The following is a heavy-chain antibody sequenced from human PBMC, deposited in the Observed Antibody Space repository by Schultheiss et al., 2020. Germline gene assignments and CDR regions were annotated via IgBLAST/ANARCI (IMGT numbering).Heavy chain of an antibody. CDR1: GFTFNYAW. D-gene: IGHD3-10*01. V-gene: IGHV3-15*01. J-gene: IGHJ5*02. Sequence: GGSLRLSCAASGFTFNYAWMTWVRQAPGKGLEWVGRIKGKIDGETTDYAAPVKDRFTISRDDSKNTLYLQMNSLKTEDTAVYYCTTDQGVIMPNWFDPWGQGTLVTVSS. CDR3: TTDQGVIMPNWFDP. CDR2: IKGKIDGETT.